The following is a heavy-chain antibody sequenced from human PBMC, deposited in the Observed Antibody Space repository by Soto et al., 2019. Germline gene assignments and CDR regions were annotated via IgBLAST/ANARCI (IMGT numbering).Heavy chain of an antibody. J-gene: IGHJ5*02. CDR2: LSYGGTT. CDR1: GGSISGSTFY. V-gene: IGHV4-39*01. D-gene: IGHD1-1*01. Sequence: PSETLSLTCSVSGGSISGSTFYWGWIRQPPGKGLERIGTLSYGGTTHYNPSLKSRVAMSVDTSKNQLSLEMTSLTAADTAVYYCARTLYKALNWFDPWGQGALVTVSS. CDR3: ARTLYKALNWFDP.